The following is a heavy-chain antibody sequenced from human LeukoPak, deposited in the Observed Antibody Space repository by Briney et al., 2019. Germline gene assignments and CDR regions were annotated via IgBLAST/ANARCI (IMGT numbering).Heavy chain of an antibody. J-gene: IGHJ3*02. CDR3: ARDQRDAFDI. CDR1: GFTISSNY. CDR2: VYGGAST. Sequence: GGSLRLSCAASGFTISSNYMSWVRKAPGKGLEWVSLVYGGASTNYADSVKGRFTISRDNSKNSLYLQMNSLRAEDTAVYYCARDQRDAFDIWGQGTMVTVSS. V-gene: IGHV3-53*01.